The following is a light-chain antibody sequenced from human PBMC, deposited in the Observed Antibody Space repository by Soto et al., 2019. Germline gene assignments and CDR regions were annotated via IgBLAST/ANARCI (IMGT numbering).Light chain of an antibody. CDR2: DVS. Sequence: QSVLTQPASVSGSPGQSITISCTGTSSDVGSYNYVSWYQHHPDKVPKLIVYDVSNRPSVVSDRFSGSKSGNTASLTISGLQAEDEADYYCNSYTSSSTWVFGGGTKVTVL. J-gene: IGLJ3*02. V-gene: IGLV2-14*03. CDR1: SSDVGSYNY. CDR3: NSYTSSSTWV.